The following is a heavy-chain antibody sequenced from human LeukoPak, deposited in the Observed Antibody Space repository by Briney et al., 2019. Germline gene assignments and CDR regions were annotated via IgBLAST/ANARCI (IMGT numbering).Heavy chain of an antibody. J-gene: IGHJ6*02. CDR3: AKEKAVATINYGLDV. CDR1: GFIFDTYG. V-gene: IGHV3-30*18. Sequence: PGGSLRLSCAASGFIFDTYGMLWVRQAPGKGLEWVAVIAYDGSNKVYADSVKGRFTISRDNSKNTLYLQMNSLRGEDTAVYYCAKEKAVATINYGLDVWGQGTTVTVSS. CDR2: IAYDGSNK. D-gene: IGHD5-12*01.